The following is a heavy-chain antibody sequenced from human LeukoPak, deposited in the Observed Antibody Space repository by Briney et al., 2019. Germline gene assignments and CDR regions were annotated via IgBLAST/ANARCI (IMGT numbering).Heavy chain of an antibody. V-gene: IGHV1-3*01. CDR2: INAGIGNT. Sequence: ASVNVSCKASGYTFTNYAIHWVRQAPGQRLEWMGWINAGIGNTKYSQKFQDRVAITRDTSASTAYMELSSLRSEDTSVYYCARTQGVYYGGNFGAFDIWGQGTMVTVSS. D-gene: IGHD4-23*01. CDR1: GYTFTNYA. J-gene: IGHJ3*02. CDR3: ARTQGVYYGGNFGAFDI.